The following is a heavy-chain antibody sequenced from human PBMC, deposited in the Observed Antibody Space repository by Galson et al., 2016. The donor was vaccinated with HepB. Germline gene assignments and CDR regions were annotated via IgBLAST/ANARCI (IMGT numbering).Heavy chain of an antibody. CDR2: ISSSSDTR. D-gene: IGHD3-3*01. V-gene: IGHV3-48*02. CDR3: AIDRPYYEDSYYYGMDV. Sequence: SLRLSCPASGFTFRNYGMNWVRQASGTGLAWVSYISSSSDTRYHADSETGRFTISRANAKNSLSLRLNSLSDEDTALYYCAIDRPYYEDSYYYGMDVWGQGTTVTVSS. CDR1: GFTFRNYG. J-gene: IGHJ6*02.